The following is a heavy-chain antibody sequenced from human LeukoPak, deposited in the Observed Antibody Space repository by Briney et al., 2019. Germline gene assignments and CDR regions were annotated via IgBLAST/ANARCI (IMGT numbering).Heavy chain of an antibody. CDR2: ISSTGHTV. J-gene: IGHJ6*04. V-gene: IGHV3-48*03. CDR3: TRETPQMDV. Sequence: PGGSLRLSRAASGFTFSSYEMNWVRHAPGQGLEWVAYISSTGHTVHYAGSVKGRFTISRDNAKTSLYLQMNRLRAEDTAVYYCTRETPQMDVWGKGTTVIVSS. CDR1: GFTFSSYE. D-gene: IGHD2-15*01.